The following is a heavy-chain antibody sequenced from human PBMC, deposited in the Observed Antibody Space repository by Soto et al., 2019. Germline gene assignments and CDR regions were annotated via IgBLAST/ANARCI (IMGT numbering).Heavy chain of an antibody. CDR1: GGSISSGGYY. Sequence: SETLSLTCTVSGGSISSGGYYWSWIRQHPGKGLEWIGYIYYSGSTYYNPSLKSRVTISVDTSKNQFSLKLSSVTAADTAVYYCARSWNSRGTDYYYMDVWGKGTTVTVSS. CDR2: IYYSGST. CDR3: ARSWNSRGTDYYYMDV. V-gene: IGHV4-31*03. J-gene: IGHJ6*03. D-gene: IGHD6-13*01.